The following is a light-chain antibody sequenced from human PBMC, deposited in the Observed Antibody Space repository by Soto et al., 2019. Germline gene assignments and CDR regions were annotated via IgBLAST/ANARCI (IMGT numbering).Light chain of an antibody. CDR1: QTIRSN. CDR3: HQYHDWPLT. J-gene: IGKJ5*01. Sequence: EIEMTQSPATLSVSPGERATLSCRASQTIRSNLAWYQQKPGQTPRLLIYGASTRATGIPARFSGSVSGTEFTLTISSLQSEDFAVYYCHQYHDWPLTFGQGTRLEIK. CDR2: GAS. V-gene: IGKV3-15*01.